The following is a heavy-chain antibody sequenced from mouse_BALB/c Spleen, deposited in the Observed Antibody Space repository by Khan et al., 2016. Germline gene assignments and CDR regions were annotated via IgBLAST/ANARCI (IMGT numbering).Heavy chain of an antibody. CDR1: GFNIKDTF. CDR3: AGRVPIYYCGRTYGY. J-gene: IGHJ2*01. CDR2: IDPANGNT. V-gene: IGHV14-3*02. D-gene: IGHD1-1*01. Sequence: VQLQQSGAELVKPGASVKLSCTASGFNIKDTFMHWVKQRPEQGLEWIGRIDPANGNTRYDPKFQGKATITADTSSNTAYLQLSSLTSEATAVYYCAGRVPIYYCGRTYGYWGQGTTLPVSS.